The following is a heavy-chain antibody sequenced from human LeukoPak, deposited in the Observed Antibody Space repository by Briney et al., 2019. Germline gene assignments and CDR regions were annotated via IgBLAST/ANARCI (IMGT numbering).Heavy chain of an antibody. D-gene: IGHD3-22*01. J-gene: IGHJ3*02. CDR3: ARDGDYYDSRGDALDI. V-gene: IGHV3-21*01. Sequence: GGSLRLSCAASGFPFRSYRMNWVRQATGKGLEWVSYISSSSSDINYADAVKGRCTISRDNAKNTLYLQMNSRRAEDTAVYYCARDGDYYDSRGDALDIWGQGAMVTVAS. CDR2: ISSSSSDI. CDR1: GFPFRSYR.